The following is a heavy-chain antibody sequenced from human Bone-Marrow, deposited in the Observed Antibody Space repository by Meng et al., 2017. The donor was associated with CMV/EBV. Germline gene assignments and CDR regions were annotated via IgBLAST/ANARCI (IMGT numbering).Heavy chain of an antibody. D-gene: IGHD4-23*01. CDR2: TWKDGTNI. CDR3: ARAYDGGNPTGFPVVDN. CDR1: GFTLSTHD. Sequence: GGSLRPSCKASGFTLSTHDMHWVRHVPGKGLEWVANTWKDGTNINYADSVKGRFTISRENAKNPLFLQMNSLRDEDTAVYFCARAYDGGNPTGFPVVDNWGQGTLVTVSS. J-gene: IGHJ4*02. V-gene: IGHV3-33*01.